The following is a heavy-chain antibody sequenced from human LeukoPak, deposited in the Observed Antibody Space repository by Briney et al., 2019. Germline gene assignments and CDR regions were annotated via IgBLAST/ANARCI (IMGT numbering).Heavy chain of an antibody. CDR3: ARCSGWSQFDY. D-gene: IGHD6-19*01. CDR2: INHSGST. V-gene: IGHV4-34*01. CDR1: GGSFSGYY. Sequence: SETLSLTCAVYGGSFSGYYWSWIRQPPGKGLDWIGGINHSGSTNYNPSLKSRVTISVDTSKNQFSLKLSSVTAADTAVYYCARCSGWSQFDYWGQGTLVTVSS. J-gene: IGHJ4*02.